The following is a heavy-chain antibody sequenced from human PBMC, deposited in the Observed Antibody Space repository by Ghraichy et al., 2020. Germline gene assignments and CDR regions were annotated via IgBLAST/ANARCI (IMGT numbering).Heavy chain of an antibody. D-gene: IGHD3-3*01. CDR2: IRSKAYGGTT. CDR3: TRWYYDFWSGYYIPFDY. Sequence: GGSLRLSCTASGFTFCDYAMSWFRQAPGKGLEWVGFIRSKAYGGTTEYAASVKGRFTISRDDSKSIAYLQMNSLKTEDTAVYYCTRWYYDFWSGYYIPFDYWGQGTLVTVSS. CDR1: GFTFCDYA. J-gene: IGHJ4*02. V-gene: IGHV3-49*03.